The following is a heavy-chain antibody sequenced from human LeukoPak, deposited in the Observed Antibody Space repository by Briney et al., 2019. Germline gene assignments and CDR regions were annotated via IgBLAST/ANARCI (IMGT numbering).Heavy chain of an antibody. CDR1: GYTFTDYY. V-gene: IGHV1-2*06. CDR2: INPNSGDT. J-gene: IGHJ4*02. D-gene: IGHD3-10*01. CDR3: ARAAIRDIHFYY. Sequence: ASVKVSCKASGYTFTDYYVHGVRQAPGQGLEWMGRINPNSGDTNHAQKFQGRVTMTRDTSISTAYMELSSLRSDDTAVYYCARAAIRDIHFYYWGEGALVTVSS.